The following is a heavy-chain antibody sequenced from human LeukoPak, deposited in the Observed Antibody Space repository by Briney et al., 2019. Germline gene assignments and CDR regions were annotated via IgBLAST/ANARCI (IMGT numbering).Heavy chain of an antibody. J-gene: IGHJ4*02. D-gene: IGHD6-13*01. CDR3: ATIMAAAGITFDY. V-gene: IGHV4-4*02. CDR2: IYHSGST. CDR1: GGSISSSNW. Sequence: SETLSLTCAVSGGSISSSNWWSWVRQPPGKGLEWIGEIYHSGSTNYNPSLKSRVTISVDKSKNQFSLKLSSVTAADTAVYYCATIMAAAGITFDYWGQGTLVTVSS.